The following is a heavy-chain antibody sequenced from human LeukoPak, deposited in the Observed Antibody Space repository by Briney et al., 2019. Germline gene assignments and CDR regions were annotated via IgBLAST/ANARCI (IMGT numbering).Heavy chain of an antibody. CDR3: AKRDGSGSSSSFDY. D-gene: IGHD3-10*01. V-gene: IGHV1-46*01. J-gene: IGHJ4*02. CDR2: INPSGGST. CDR1: GYTFTSYY. Sequence: GASVTVSCKASGYTFTSYYMRWVRQAPGQGLEWMGIINPSGGSTSYAQKFQGRVTMTRDMSTSTVYVELSSLRSEDTAVYYCAKRDGSGSSSSFDYWGQGTLVTVSS.